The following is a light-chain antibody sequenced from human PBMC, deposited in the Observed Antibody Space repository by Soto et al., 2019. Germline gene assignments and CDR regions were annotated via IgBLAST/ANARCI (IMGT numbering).Light chain of an antibody. CDR1: SSDVGGSNY. CDR2: EVS. CDR3: SSYTSSITLRYV. J-gene: IGLJ1*01. V-gene: IGLV2-14*01. Sequence: QSALTQPASVSGSPGQSLTISCTGTSSDVGGSNYVSWYQQHPGKAPQLIIYEVSNRPSGVSDRFSGSKSGNTASLTISGLQAEDEGDYYCSSYTSSITLRYVFGAGTKLTVL.